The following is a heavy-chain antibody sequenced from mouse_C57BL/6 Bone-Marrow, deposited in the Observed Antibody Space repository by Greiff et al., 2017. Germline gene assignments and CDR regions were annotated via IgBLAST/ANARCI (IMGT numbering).Heavy chain of an antibody. Sequence: VQLLQSGAELVKPGASVKLSCKASGYTFTSYWMPWVRQRPGQGLEWIGMILPGGGSTNYPEKFKSKATLTGDKSSSTANMQRSSLTSEDSAVYYCTRYDANAMDYWGQGTTVTVAS. CDR2: ILPGGGST. CDR1: GYTFTSYW. J-gene: IGHJ4*01. CDR3: TRYDANAMDY. V-gene: IGHV1-64*01. D-gene: IGHD2-12*01.